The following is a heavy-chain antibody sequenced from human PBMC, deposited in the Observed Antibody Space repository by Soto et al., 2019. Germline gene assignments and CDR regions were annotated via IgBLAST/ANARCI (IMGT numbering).Heavy chain of an antibody. Sequence: VESVTSSCKGSGVSFTSYWIGWVLQMPGKGLECMGIIYPGDSDTRYSPSFQGQVTISADKSISTAYLQWSSLKSSDTAMYYCARQDTARTGVDYWGQGTLVTVS. CDR3: ARQDTARTGVDY. CDR1: GVSFTSYW. D-gene: IGHD5-18*01. V-gene: IGHV5-51*01. J-gene: IGHJ4*02. CDR2: IYPGDSDT.